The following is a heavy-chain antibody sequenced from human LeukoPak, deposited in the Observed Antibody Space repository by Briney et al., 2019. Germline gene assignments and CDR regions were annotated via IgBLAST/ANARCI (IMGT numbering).Heavy chain of an antibody. CDR1: GGSISSYY. V-gene: IGHV4-59*01. CDR3: ARVTIPIIWGAAEGRRENFYMDV. CDR2: IYYSGST. Sequence: SETLSLTCTVSGGSISSYYWSWIRQPPGKGLEWIGYIYYSGSTNYNPSLKSRVTISVDTSKNQFSLKVRSVTAADTAVYFCARVTIPIIWGAAEGRRENFYMDVWGKGTTVTVSS. D-gene: IGHD3-16*01. J-gene: IGHJ6*03.